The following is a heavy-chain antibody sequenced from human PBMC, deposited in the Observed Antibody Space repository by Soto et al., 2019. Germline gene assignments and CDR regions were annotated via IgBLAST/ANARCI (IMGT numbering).Heavy chain of an antibody. D-gene: IGHD5-12*01. J-gene: IGHJ4*02. Sequence: GASVKVSCKASGYTFTGYYIHWVQQAPGQGLEWMGWINPNSGGTNYAQKFQGWVTMTRDTSISTAYMELSRLTSDDTAVYYCATACRDGYNCLDYWGQGTLVTSPQ. CDR1: GYTFTGYY. CDR3: ATACRDGYNCLDY. V-gene: IGHV1-2*04. CDR2: INPNSGGT.